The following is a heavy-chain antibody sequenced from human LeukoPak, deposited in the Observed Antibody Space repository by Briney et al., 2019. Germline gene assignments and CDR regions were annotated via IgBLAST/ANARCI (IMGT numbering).Heavy chain of an antibody. D-gene: IGHD6-13*01. V-gene: IGHV4-59*01. CDR1: GGSITSNY. CDR3: ARGRGSTWYGYYYYYYMDV. CDR2: IYYTGTT. J-gene: IGHJ6*03. Sequence: SETLSLTCTVSGGSITSNYWSWVRQPPGKGVEWIGYIYYTGTTNYNPSLKSRVTISVDTSKNQFSLILSSVTAADTAVYYCARGRGSTWYGYYYYYYMDVWGKGTTVTISS.